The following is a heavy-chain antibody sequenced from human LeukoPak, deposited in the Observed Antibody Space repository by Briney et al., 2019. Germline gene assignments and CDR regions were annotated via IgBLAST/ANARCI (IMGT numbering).Heavy chain of an antibody. CDR3: ASYVLGDAFDI. D-gene: IGHD3-3*02. V-gene: IGHV3-33*01. CDR2: IWYDGSNK. CDR1: VFTFSSYG. Sequence: GRSLRLSCAASVFTFSSYGMHGVRQAPGKGLEWVAVIWYDGSNKYYADSVKGRFTISRDNSKNTLYLQMNSLRAEDTAVYYCASYVLGDAFDIWGQGTMVTVSS. J-gene: IGHJ3*02.